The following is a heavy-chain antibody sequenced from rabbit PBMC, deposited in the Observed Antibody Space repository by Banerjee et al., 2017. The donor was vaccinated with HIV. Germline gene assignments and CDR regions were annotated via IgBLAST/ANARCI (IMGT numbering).Heavy chain of an antibody. D-gene: IGHD6-1*01. CDR1: GIDFSSYW. J-gene: IGHJ4*01. CDR2: INAGIRGT. CDR3: ARLFAYAAYAGFGYATLDYFDL. Sequence: QSLEESGGDLVKPGASLTLTCKASGIDFSSYWMCWVRQAPGKGLEWIACINAGIRGTWYASWAKGRFTISRSTSLNTVTLQMTSLTAADTATYFCARLFAYAAYAGFGYATLDYFDLWGPGTLVTVS. V-gene: IGHV1S43*01.